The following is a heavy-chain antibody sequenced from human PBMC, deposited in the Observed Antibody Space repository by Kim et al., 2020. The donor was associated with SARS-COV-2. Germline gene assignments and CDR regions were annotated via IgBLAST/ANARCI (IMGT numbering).Heavy chain of an antibody. J-gene: IGHJ4*02. CDR3: AKVRGSMISVACDY. CDR1: GFTFSSYG. Sequence: GGSLRLSCAASGFTFSSYGMHWVRQAPGKGLEWVAVISYDGSNKYYADSVKGRFTISRDNSKNTLYLQMNSLRAEDTAVYYCAKVRGSMISVACDYWGQGTLVTVSS. CDR2: ISYDGSNK. V-gene: IGHV3-30*18. D-gene: IGHD3-22*01.